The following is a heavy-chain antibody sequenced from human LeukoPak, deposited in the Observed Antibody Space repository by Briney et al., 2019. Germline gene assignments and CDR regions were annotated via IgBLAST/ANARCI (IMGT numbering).Heavy chain of an antibody. CDR1: GFTFSGYA. J-gene: IGHJ5*02. V-gene: IGHV3-23*01. CDR3: AKSIAARPDNWFDP. Sequence: SGGSLRLSCAASGFTFSGYAMSWVRQAPGKGLEWVSAISGSGGSTYYADSVKGRSTISRDNSKNTLYLQMNSLRAEDTAVYYCAKSIAARPDNWFDPWGQGTLVTVSS. CDR2: ISGSGGST. D-gene: IGHD6-6*01.